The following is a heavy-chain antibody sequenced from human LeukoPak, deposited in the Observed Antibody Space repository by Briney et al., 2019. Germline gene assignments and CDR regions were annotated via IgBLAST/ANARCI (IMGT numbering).Heavy chain of an antibody. V-gene: IGHV3-30*03. Sequence: GGSLRLSCAASGFTFSTYGLHWVRQAPGKGLEWVAVISSDGSYKYYADSVKGRFTISRDNSKNTLYLQMNSLRVEDTAVYYCARRGSTMVRGVIMGPDYWGQGTRVTVSS. J-gene: IGHJ4*02. CDR3: ARRGSTMVRGVIMGPDY. CDR1: GFTFSTYG. CDR2: ISSDGSYK. D-gene: IGHD3-10*01.